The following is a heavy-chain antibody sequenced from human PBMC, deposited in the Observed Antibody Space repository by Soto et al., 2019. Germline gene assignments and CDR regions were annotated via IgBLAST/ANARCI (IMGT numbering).Heavy chain of an antibody. CDR1: GGSISSGDYY. CDR3: ARELRFLEWLLSPGGMDV. Sequence: QVQLQESGPGLVKPSQTLSLTCTVSGGSISSGDYYWSWIRQPPGKGLEWIGYIYYSGSAYYNPSLKSRVNISVDTSKNQFSLKLSSVTAADTAVYYCARELRFLEWLLSPGGMDVWGQGTTVTVSS. CDR2: IYYSGSA. D-gene: IGHD3-3*01. J-gene: IGHJ6*02. V-gene: IGHV4-30-4*01.